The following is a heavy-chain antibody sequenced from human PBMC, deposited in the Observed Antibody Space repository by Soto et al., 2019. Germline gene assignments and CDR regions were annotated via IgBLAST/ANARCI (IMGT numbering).Heavy chain of an antibody. V-gene: IGHV1-58*01. CDR2: IVVGSGNT. Sequence: SVKVSCKASGFTLTSSAVQWVRQARGQRLEWIGWIVVGSGNTNYAQKFQERVTITRDMSTSTAYMELSSLRSEDTAVYYCAAEGRIRITMVRGALGGMDVWGQGTTVTVSS. J-gene: IGHJ6*02. CDR1: GFTLTSSA. D-gene: IGHD3-10*01. CDR3: AAEGRIRITMVRGALGGMDV.